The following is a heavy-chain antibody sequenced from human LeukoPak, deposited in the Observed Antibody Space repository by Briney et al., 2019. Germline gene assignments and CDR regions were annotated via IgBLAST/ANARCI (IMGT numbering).Heavy chain of an antibody. CDR3: VVGSGYYTPFGY. J-gene: IGHJ4*02. V-gene: IGHV4-34*01. CDR2: INHSGST. Sequence: SETLSLTCAVYGGSFSGYYWSWIRQPPGKGLEWIGEINHSGSTNYNPSLKSRVTISVDRSKNQFSLKLSSVTAADTAVYYCVVGSGYYTPFGYWGQGTLVTVSS. D-gene: IGHD3-22*01. CDR1: GGSFSGYY.